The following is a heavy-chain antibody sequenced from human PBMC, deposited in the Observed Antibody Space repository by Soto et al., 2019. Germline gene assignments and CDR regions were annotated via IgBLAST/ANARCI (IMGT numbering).Heavy chain of an antibody. J-gene: IGHJ5*02. CDR1: GGSISSSSYY. CDR2: IYYSGST. V-gene: IGHV4-39*01. Sequence: QLQLQESGPGLVKPSETLSLTCTVSGGSISSSSYYWGWIRQPPGKGLEWIGSIYYSGSTYYNPSIKSRVTISVDTSKNQFSLKLSSVTAADTAVYYCARRGSITIFGVANTHWFDPWGQGTLVTVSS. CDR3: ARRGSITIFGVANTHWFDP. D-gene: IGHD3-3*01.